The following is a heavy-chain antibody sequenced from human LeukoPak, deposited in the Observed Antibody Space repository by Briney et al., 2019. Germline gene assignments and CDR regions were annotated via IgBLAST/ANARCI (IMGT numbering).Heavy chain of an antibody. CDR1: GFTFSSYA. V-gene: IGHV3-64D*06. CDR3: VKELGSSGWGCFDY. Sequence: PGGSLRLSCSASGFTFSSYAMHWVRQAPGKGLEYVSAISSNGGSTYYTDSVKGRFTISRDNSKNTLYLQMSSLRAEDTAVYYCVKELGSSGWGCFDYWGQGTPVTVSS. J-gene: IGHJ4*02. D-gene: IGHD6-19*01. CDR2: ISSNGGST.